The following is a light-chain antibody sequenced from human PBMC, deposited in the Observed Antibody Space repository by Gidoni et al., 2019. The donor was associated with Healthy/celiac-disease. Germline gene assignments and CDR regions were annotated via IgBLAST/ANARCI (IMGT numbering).Light chain of an antibody. Sequence: DIQMTQCPSSLSASVGDRVTITCQASQDISNYLNWYKQKPGKAPKLLLYDASNLETGVPSRFSGSGSATDFTFPISSLQPEDIATYYCQQYDNLPRTTFGGGTKVEIK. CDR1: QDISNY. J-gene: IGKJ4*01. CDR3: QQYDNLPRTT. CDR2: DAS. V-gene: IGKV1-33*01.